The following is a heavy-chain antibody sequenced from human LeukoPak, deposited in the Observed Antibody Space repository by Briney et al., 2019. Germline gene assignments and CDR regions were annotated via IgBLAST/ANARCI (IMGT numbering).Heavy chain of an antibody. V-gene: IGHV3-23*01. CDR1: GFTFSNYA. D-gene: IGHD2-15*01. CDR3: AKEGRDSCSGGSCVLGY. Sequence: GGSLRLSCAASGFTFSNYAMSWVRQAPGKGLEWVSAVSGSGGSTYYADSVKGRFTISRDNSKNTLYVQMNSLRAEDTAVYYCAKEGRDSCSGGSCVLGYWGQGTLVTVSA. CDR2: VSGSGGST. J-gene: IGHJ4*02.